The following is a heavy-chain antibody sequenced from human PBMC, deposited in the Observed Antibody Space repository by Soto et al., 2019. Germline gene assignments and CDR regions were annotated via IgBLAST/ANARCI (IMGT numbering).Heavy chain of an antibody. CDR1: GFTFSSYA. D-gene: IGHD3-22*01. J-gene: IGHJ4*02. CDR3: ARDKWLELTGPLDY. CDR2: ISYDGSNK. V-gene: IGHV3-30-3*01. Sequence: SGGSLRLSCAASGFTFSSYAMHWVRQAPGKGLEWVAVISYDGSNKYYADSVKGRFTISRDNSKNTLYLQMNSLRAEDTAVYYCARDKWLELTGPLDYWGQGTLVTVSS.